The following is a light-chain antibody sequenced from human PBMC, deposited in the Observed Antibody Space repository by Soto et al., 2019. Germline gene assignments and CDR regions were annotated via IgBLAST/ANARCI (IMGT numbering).Light chain of an antibody. CDR1: QSVADSY. V-gene: IGKV3-20*01. J-gene: IGKJ1*01. CDR2: GAT. Sequence: EVVLTQSPGTLSLSPGERATLSCRASQSVADSYLAWYQQNPGRAPRLLFYGATRRATGIPDRFSGSGSGTYFTLTISTLEPDDFAVYYCHHFGNSPETFGQGTKVE. CDR3: HHFGNSPET.